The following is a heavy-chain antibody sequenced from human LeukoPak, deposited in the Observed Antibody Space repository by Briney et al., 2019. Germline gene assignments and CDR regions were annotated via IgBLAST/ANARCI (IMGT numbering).Heavy chain of an antibody. CDR1: GGSISSYY. CDR3: AGSYYYDSSGYYRY. D-gene: IGHD3-22*01. CDR2: IYYNGST. Sequence: PSETLSLTCTVSGGSISSYYWSWIRQPPGKGLEWIGYIYYNGSTNYNPSLKSGVTISVDTSKNQFSLKLSSVTAADTAVYYCAGSYYYDSSGYYRYWGQGTLVTVSS. V-gene: IGHV4-59*08. J-gene: IGHJ4*02.